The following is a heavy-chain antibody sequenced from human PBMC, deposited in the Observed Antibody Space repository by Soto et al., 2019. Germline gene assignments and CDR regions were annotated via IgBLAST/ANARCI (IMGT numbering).Heavy chain of an antibody. CDR3: ARAFSGSYPNFDY. D-gene: IGHD1-26*01. CDR2: ITYDGANG. V-gene: IGHV3-30*09. J-gene: IGHJ4*02. Sequence: QPVGSLSLSCLDSGFIFRSYAMHCVRQAPGKGLEWVAVITYDGANGYYADSVRGRFAISRDNSKSTLFLQMNSLRPEDTAVYYCARAFSGSYPNFDYWGQGTLVTVSS. CDR1: GFIFRSYA.